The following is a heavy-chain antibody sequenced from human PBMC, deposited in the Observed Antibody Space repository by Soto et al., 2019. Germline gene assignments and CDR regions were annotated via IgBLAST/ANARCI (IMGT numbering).Heavy chain of an antibody. CDR1: GFSFSDYY. CDR2: ITSSSSYT. D-gene: IGHD1-7*01. V-gene: IGHV3-11*05. J-gene: IGHJ2*01. Sequence: QVQLVESGGGLVKPGGSLRLSCAASGFSFSDYYMSWIRQAPGKGLEWVSYITSSSSYTNYADSVKGRFTSSRDNAKNSLYLQMNSLRAEDTAVYYCAKLRPSSWYFDLWGRGTLVIVSS. CDR3: AKLRPSSWYFDL.